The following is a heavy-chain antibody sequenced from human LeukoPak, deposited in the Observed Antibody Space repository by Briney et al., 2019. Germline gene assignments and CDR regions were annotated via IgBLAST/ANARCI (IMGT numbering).Heavy chain of an antibody. V-gene: IGHV3-23*01. Sequence: GGSLRLSCAASGFTFSTYAMSWVRQAPGKGLEWVSAISGSGGSTYYADSVKGRFTISRDNSKNTLYLQMNSLRAEDTAVYYCAKTPKPYYYDSSGYYYFDYWGQGTLVTVS. J-gene: IGHJ4*02. CDR1: GFTFSTYA. D-gene: IGHD3-22*01. CDR2: ISGSGGST. CDR3: AKTPKPYYYDSSGYYYFDY.